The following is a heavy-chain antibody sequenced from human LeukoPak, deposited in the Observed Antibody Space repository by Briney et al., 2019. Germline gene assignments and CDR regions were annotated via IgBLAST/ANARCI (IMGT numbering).Heavy chain of an antibody. CDR1: GGSINSNTYY. J-gene: IGHJ3*02. CDR3: ARNDSGGFDAFDI. Sequence: SETLSLTCTVSGGSINSNTYYWGWVRQSPGKGPEWIGSIHYSGSPYYYNYRGSTFYNPSLKSRITISVDTSKNQFSLKLTSVIAADTAIYYCARNDSGGFDAFDIWGQGTMVIVSS. CDR2: IHYSGSPYYYNYRGST. V-gene: IGHV4-39*01. D-gene: IGHD3-22*01.